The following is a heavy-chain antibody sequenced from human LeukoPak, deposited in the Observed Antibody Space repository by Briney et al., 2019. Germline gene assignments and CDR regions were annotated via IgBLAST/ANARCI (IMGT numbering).Heavy chain of an antibody. Sequence: PGRSLRLSCAASGFTFRSYGMHWVRQAPGKGLEWVAVIWYDGVNKYYADSVKGRFTISRDNSKNTLYLQMNSLRAEDTAVYYCARSMTTVTTGSLSYWGQGTLVTVSS. J-gene: IGHJ4*02. CDR2: IWYDGVNK. CDR1: GFTFRSYG. CDR3: ARSMTTVTTGSLSY. D-gene: IGHD4-17*01. V-gene: IGHV3-33*01.